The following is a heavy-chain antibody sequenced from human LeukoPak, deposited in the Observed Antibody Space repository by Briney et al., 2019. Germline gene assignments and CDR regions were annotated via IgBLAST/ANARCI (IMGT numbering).Heavy chain of an antibody. V-gene: IGHV3-49*04. J-gene: IGHJ4*02. CDR2: IQAKAYGGAT. D-gene: IGHD2-2*01. CDR3: TRAPHPRCSSSGCYLDY. CDR1: GFTFGDYA. Sequence: GGSLRLSCSTSGFTFGDYAMSWVRQAPGKGLEWVGFIQAKAYGGATKYAASVNGRFSISRDDSQSIANLQMNDLKTEDAAVYYCTRAPHPRCSSSGCYLDYWGQGTLVTVSS.